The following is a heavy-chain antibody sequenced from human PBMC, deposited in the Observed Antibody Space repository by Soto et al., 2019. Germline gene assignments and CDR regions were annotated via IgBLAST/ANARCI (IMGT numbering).Heavy chain of an antibody. D-gene: IGHD3-10*01. Sequence: ASVKVSCKASGYTFTSYGISWVRQAPGQGLEWMGWISAYNGNTNYAQKLQGRVTMTTDTSTSTAYMELRSLRSDDTAVYYCARVVSTMVRGVIITDGMDVWGQGTTVTVS. J-gene: IGHJ6*02. CDR3: ARVVSTMVRGVIITDGMDV. V-gene: IGHV1-18*04. CDR1: GYTFTSYG. CDR2: ISAYNGNT.